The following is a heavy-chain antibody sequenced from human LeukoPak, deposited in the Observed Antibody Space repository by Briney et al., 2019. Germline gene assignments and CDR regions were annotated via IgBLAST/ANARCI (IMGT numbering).Heavy chain of an antibody. D-gene: IGHD6-13*01. CDR2: IDIAGDT. CDR3: ARVAAAGKGFDY. Sequence: GGSLRLSCATSGFTFSSYDMHWVRQAAGKGLDWVSAIDIAGDTYYPGSVKGRFTISRENAKNSLYLQMNSLRAGDTAVYYCARVAAAGKGFDYWGQGTLVTVSS. V-gene: IGHV3-13*01. J-gene: IGHJ4*02. CDR1: GFTFSSYD.